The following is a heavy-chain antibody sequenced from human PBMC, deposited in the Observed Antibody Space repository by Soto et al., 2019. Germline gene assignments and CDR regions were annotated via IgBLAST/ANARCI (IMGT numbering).Heavy chain of an antibody. D-gene: IGHD6-19*01. CDR3: AKDRFRIAVAAPFDY. V-gene: IGHV3-30*18. J-gene: IGHJ4*02. Sequence: QVQLVESGGGVVQPGRSLRLSCAASGFTFSSYGMHWVRQAPGKWLEWVAVISYDGSNKYYADSVKGRFTISRDNSKNTLYLQMNSLRAEDTAVYYCAKDRFRIAVAAPFDYWGQGTLVTVSS. CDR2: ISYDGSNK. CDR1: GFTFSSYG.